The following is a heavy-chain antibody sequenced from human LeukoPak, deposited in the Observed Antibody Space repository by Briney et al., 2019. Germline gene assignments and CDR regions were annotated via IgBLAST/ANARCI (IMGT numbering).Heavy chain of an antibody. CDR2: IKQDGSEK. D-gene: IGHD3-22*01. J-gene: IGHJ5*02. V-gene: IGHV3-7*01. Sequence: GGSLRLSCAASGFTFSSYWMSWVRQAPGKGLEWVANIKQDGSEKYYVDSVKGRFAISRDNAKNSLYLQMNSLRAEDTAVYYCARVAYYDSSYTPWSQGTLVTVSS. CDR1: GFTFSSYW. CDR3: ARVAYYDSSYTP.